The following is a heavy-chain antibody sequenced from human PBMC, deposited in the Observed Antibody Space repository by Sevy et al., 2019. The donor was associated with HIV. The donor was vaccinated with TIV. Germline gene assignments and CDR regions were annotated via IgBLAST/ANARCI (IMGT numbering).Heavy chain of an antibody. CDR1: GGSFSGYY. CDR2: INHGGST. J-gene: IGHJ4*02. CDR3: ARGNSSGYYYFDY. Sequence: SETLSLTCAVYGGSFSGYYWSWIRQPPGKGLEWIGEINHGGSTNYNPSPKSRVTISVDTSKNKFSLRPSSVTAADTAVYYCARGNSSGYYYFDYWGQGTLVTVSS. V-gene: IGHV4-34*01. D-gene: IGHD3-22*01.